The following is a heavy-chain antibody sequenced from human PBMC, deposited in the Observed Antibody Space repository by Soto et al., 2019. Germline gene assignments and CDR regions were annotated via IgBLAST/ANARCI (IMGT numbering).Heavy chain of an antibody. CDR2: IDPSDSYT. CDR3: ARHVIAADYGMDV. J-gene: IGHJ6*02. CDR1: GYSFTSYW. Sequence: PXGALKISGNGSGYSFTSYWISWVRQMPGKGLEWMGRIDPSDSYTNYSPSFQGHVTISAYKSISTAYLQWSSLKASDTAMYYCARHVIAADYGMDVWGQGTTVTGSS. D-gene: IGHD6-13*01. V-gene: IGHV5-10-1*01.